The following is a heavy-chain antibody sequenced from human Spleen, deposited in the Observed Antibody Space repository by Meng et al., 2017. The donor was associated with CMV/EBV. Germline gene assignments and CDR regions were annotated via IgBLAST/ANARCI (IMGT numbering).Heavy chain of an antibody. Sequence: RSNTFYWGWIRQPPGKGLEWIGNMYYSGKAYYNLSLKSRVTMSVDTSKNQFSLKLSSVTAADTAVYYCARGIVVVVAGIGEADWFDPWGQGTLVTVSS. D-gene: IGHD2-15*01. CDR3: ARGIVVVVAGIGEADWFDP. J-gene: IGHJ5*02. CDR1: RSNTFY. V-gene: IGHV4-39*07. CDR2: MYYSGKA.